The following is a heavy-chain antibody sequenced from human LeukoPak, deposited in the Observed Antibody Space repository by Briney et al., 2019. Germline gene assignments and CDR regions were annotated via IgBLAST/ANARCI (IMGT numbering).Heavy chain of an antibody. CDR1: GFTFSTYS. Sequence: PGGSLRLSCAASGFTFSTYSMNWVRQAPGKGLEWVAIITSSSSYINYADSVKGRFTISRDNAKNSLYLQMNSLRAEDTAVYYCATGVVVPAAPGAFDIWGQGTMVTVSS. CDR2: ITSSSSYI. D-gene: IGHD2-2*01. CDR3: ATGVVVPAAPGAFDI. V-gene: IGHV3-21*01. J-gene: IGHJ3*02.